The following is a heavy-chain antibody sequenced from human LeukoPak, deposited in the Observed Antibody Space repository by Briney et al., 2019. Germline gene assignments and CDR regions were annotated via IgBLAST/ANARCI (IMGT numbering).Heavy chain of an antibody. Sequence: GGSLRLSCAASGFTFDDYAMHWVRQAPGKGLEWVSGISWNSGSIGYADSVKGRFTISRDNAKNSLYLQMNSLRAEDTALYYCAKGEWELLSSFDYWGQGTLVTVSS. CDR3: AKGEWELLSSFDY. CDR1: GFTFDDYA. V-gene: IGHV3-9*01. CDR2: ISWNSGSI. D-gene: IGHD1-26*01. J-gene: IGHJ4*02.